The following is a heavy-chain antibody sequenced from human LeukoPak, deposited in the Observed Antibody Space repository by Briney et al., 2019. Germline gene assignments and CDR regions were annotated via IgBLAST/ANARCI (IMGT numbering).Heavy chain of an antibody. J-gene: IGHJ6*04. CDR1: GSTFSSYA. Sequence: SVKVSCKASGSTFSSYAISWVRQAPGQGLEWMGGIIPIFGTANYAQKFQGRVTITADESTSTAYMELSSLRSEDTAVYYCARIPPEGPYHYYYGMDVWGKGTTVTVSS. CDR3: ARIPPEGPYHYYYGMDV. CDR2: IIPIFGTA. V-gene: IGHV1-69*13. D-gene: IGHD1-14*01.